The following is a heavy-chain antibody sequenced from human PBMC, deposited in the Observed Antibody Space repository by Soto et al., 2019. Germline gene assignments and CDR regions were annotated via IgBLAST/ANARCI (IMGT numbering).Heavy chain of an antibody. Sequence: PGGSLRLSCAASGFAFGTYAMTWVRQAPGKGLEWVSLISGGGGGTYSADSVKGRFTISRDNSKNTLYLQMNSLRADDTAKYYCAKSYFGSGSYRHYFDYWGQGTLVTVSS. CDR1: GFAFGTYA. CDR3: AKSYFGSGSYRHYFDY. J-gene: IGHJ4*02. D-gene: IGHD3-10*01. CDR2: ISGGGGGT. V-gene: IGHV3-23*01.